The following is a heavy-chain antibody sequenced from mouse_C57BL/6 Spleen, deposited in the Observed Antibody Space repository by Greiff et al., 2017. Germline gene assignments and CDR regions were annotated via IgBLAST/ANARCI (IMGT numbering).Heavy chain of an antibody. V-gene: IGHV5-9*01. D-gene: IGHD1-1*01. CDR2: ISGGGGNT. CDR1: GFTFSSYT. Sequence: EVKLMESGGGLVKPGGSLKLSCAASGFTFSSYTMSWVRQTPEKRLEWVATISGGGGNTYYPVSVKGRFTISRDNAKNTLYLQMSSLRSEDTALYYCARQGTTVGDYAMDYWGQGTSVTVSS. J-gene: IGHJ4*01. CDR3: ARQGTTVGDYAMDY.